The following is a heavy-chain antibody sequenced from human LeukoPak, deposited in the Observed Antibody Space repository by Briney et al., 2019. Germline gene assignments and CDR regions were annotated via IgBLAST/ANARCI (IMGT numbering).Heavy chain of an antibody. V-gene: IGHV4-59*01. J-gene: IGHJ3*02. Sequence: KPSETLSLTCTVAGGSISSYYWSWIRQPPGKGLEWIGYIYYSGSTNYNPSLKSRVTISVDTSKNQVSLKLSSVTAADTAVYYCARDRGAFDIWGQGTMVTVSS. CDR2: IYYSGST. CDR1: GGSISSYY. CDR3: ARDRGAFDI.